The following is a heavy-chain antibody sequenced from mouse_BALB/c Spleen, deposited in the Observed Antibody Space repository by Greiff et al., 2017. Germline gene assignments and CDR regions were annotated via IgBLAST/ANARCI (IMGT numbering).Heavy chain of an antibody. Sequence: VHVKQSGAELVRSGASVKLSCTASGFNIKDYYMHWVKQRPEQGLEWIGWIDPENGDTEYAPKFQGKATMTADTSSNTAYLQLSSLTSEDTAVYYCNVYYGNYDYWGQGTTLTVSS. CDR3: NVYYGNYDY. J-gene: IGHJ2*01. D-gene: IGHD2-1*01. CDR2: IDPENGDT. V-gene: IGHV14-4*02. CDR1: GFNIKDYY.